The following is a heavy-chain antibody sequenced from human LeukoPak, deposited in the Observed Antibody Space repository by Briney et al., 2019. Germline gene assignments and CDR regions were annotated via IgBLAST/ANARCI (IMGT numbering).Heavy chain of an antibody. CDR2: IKGDGSDN. Sequence: LRLSFPISGSTCSSYWKSWVREAPGKGLEWVANIKGDGSDNHYVDSVRGRFTISRDNAKNSLYLQMNSLRAEDTAVYYRARDLGYYRADYWGQGTLVTVSS. D-gene: IGHD1-26*01. V-gene: IGHV3-7*04. CDR1: GSTCSSYW. J-gene: IGHJ4*02. CDR3: ARDLGYYRADY.